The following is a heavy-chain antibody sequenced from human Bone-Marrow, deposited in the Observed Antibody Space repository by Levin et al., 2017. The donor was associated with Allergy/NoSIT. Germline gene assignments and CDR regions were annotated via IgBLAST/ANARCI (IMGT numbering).Heavy chain of an antibody. D-gene: IGHD2-2*01. Sequence: SQTLSLTCTVSGASVSGADYYWSWIRQPPGKGLEWVGYIYHNGITFYSPSLKSRLTISLDTSKNHFSLNLNSVTAADTAVYYCARSPDCTPPSCFSLFDSLCQGPLVTVSS. CDR2: IYHNGIT. CDR1: GASVSGADYY. V-gene: IGHV4-30-4*01. CDR3: ARSPDCTPPSCFSLFDS. J-gene: IGHJ4*02.